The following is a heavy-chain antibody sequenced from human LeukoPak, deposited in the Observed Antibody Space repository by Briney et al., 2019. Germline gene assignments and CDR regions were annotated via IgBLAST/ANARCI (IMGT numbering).Heavy chain of an antibody. CDR1: GYNFNNYW. D-gene: IGHD1-26*01. CDR3: ARPGGRYTNWFGP. Sequence: GESLKISCEGSGYNFNNYWIGWVRQMPGKDMEWMGIIDPGDSETRYSPSFQGQVTISADKSISTAYLQWSSLKASDTAMYYCARPGGRYTNWFGPWGQGTLVTVSS. CDR2: IDPGDSET. J-gene: IGHJ5*02. V-gene: IGHV5-51*01.